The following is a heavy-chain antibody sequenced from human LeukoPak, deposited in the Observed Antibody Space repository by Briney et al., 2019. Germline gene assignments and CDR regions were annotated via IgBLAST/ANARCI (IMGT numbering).Heavy chain of an antibody. CDR2: IIPIFGTA. CDR1: GGTFSSYA. J-gene: IGHJ6*03. CDR3: ARDGSGYCSGGSCYTDYYYYYMDV. V-gene: IGHV1-69*01. D-gene: IGHD2-15*01. Sequence: ASVKVSCKASGGTFSSYAISWVRQAPGQGLEWMGGIIPIFGTANYAQKFQGRVTITADESTSTAYMELSSLRSEDTAVYYCARDGSGYCSGGSCYTDYYYYYMDVWGKGTTVTVSS.